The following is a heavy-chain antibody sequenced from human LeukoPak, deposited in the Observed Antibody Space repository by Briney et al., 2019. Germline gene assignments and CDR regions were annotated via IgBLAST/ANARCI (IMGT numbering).Heavy chain of an antibody. V-gene: IGHV3-7*01. D-gene: IGHD3-22*01. Sequence: GGSLRLSCAASGFTFSSYSMNWVRQAPGKGLEWVANIKEDGSEKYYVDSVKGRFTISRDNAKNSVYLQMNSLRAEDTAVYYCARDSVHGYYDSSGYSTLFDSWGQGTLVTVSS. J-gene: IGHJ4*02. CDR1: GFTFSSYS. CDR2: IKEDGSEK. CDR3: ARDSVHGYYDSSGYSTLFDS.